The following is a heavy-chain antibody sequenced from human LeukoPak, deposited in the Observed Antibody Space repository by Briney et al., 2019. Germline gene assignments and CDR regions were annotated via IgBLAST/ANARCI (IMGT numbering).Heavy chain of an antibody. CDR3: ARHKISGTSSRWFDP. J-gene: IGHJ5*02. D-gene: IGHD2-2*01. Sequence: GESLKISCKGSGYSFTSYWIGWVRQMPGKGLEWMGIIYPGDSDTRYSPSFQGQVTISADKYISTAYLQWGSLKASDTAMYYCARHKISGTSSRWFDPWGQGTLVTVSS. V-gene: IGHV5-51*01. CDR2: IYPGDSDT. CDR1: GYSFTSYW.